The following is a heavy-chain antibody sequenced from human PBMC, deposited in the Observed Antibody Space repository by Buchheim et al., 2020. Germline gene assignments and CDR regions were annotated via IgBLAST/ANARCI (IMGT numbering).Heavy chain of an antibody. CDR1: GGSISSGGYY. Sequence: QLQLQESGSGLVKPSQTLSLTCAVSGGSISSGGYYWSWIRQPPGKGLEWIGEINHSGSTNYNPSLKSRVTISVDTSKNQFSLKLSSVTAADTAVYYCARGRLRYFLVPGDYFDYWGQGTL. V-gene: IGHV4-30-2*01. CDR3: ARGRLRYFLVPGDYFDY. J-gene: IGHJ4*02. CDR2: INHSGST. D-gene: IGHD3-9*01.